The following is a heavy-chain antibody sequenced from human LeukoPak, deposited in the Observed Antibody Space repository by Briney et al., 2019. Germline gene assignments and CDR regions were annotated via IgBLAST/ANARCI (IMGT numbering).Heavy chain of an antibody. CDR1: GYSFTSYW. CDR3: ASYAVYSSSSDWFDP. Sequence: GESLKISCKGSGYSFTSYWIGWVRQMPGKRLEWMGIIYPGDSDTRYSPSFQGQVTISADKSISTAYLQWSSLKASDTAMYYCASYAVYSSSSDWFDPWGQGTLVTVSS. D-gene: IGHD6-6*01. J-gene: IGHJ5*02. CDR2: IYPGDSDT. V-gene: IGHV5-51*01.